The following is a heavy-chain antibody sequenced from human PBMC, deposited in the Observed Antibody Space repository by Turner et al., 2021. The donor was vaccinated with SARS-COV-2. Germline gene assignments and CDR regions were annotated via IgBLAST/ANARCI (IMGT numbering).Heavy chain of an antibody. Sequence: QVQLVQSGAEVKKPGASVKVPCKSSGYTFAGYYIHWVRQAPGQGLKWMGWINPNSGGTNYAQRFQGRVTMTGDTSISTAYMELSTLGSDDTAVYYCARSVSWLQSLTVDYWGQGTLVTVSS. CDR2: INPNSGGT. CDR1: GYTFAGYY. V-gene: IGHV1-2*02. D-gene: IGHD5-12*01. J-gene: IGHJ4*02. CDR3: ARSVSWLQSLTVDY.